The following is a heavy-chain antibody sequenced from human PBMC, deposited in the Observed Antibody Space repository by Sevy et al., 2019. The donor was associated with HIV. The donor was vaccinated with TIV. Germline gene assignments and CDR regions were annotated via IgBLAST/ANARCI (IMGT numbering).Heavy chain of an antibody. D-gene: IGHD2-2*01. CDR2: IYYSGST. V-gene: IGHV4-59*01. J-gene: IGHJ6*02. Sequence: SETLSLTCTVSGGSISSYYWSWIRQPPGKELEWIGYIYYSGSTNYNPSLKSRVTISVDTSKNQFSLKLSSVAAADTAVYYCARSDCSSTSCPIDYYYYYGMDVWGQGTTVTVSS. CDR1: GGSISSYY. CDR3: ARSDCSSTSCPIDYYYYYGMDV.